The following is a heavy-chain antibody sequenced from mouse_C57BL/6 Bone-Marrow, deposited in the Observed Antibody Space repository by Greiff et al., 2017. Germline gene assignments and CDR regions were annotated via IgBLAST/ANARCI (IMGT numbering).Heavy chain of an antibody. J-gene: IGHJ3*01. CDR1: GFTFSSYG. CDR2: ISSGGSYT. Sequence: EVKLVESGGDLVKPGGSLKLSCAASGFTFSSYGMSWVRQTPDKRLEWVATISSGGSYTSYPDSVKGRFTISRDNATNTLYLQMSSLKSDDTAMYYCARQYYGMSTWFAYWGQGTLVTVSA. D-gene: IGHD1-1*01. CDR3: ARQYYGMSTWFAY. V-gene: IGHV5-6*01.